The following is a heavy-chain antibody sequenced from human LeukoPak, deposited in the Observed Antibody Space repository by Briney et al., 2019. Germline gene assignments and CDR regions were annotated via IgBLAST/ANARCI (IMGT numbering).Heavy chain of an antibody. CDR3: ARTVTRSFDWFDP. D-gene: IGHD3-3*02. CDR1: GYTFTSYD. CDR2: MNPNTGNT. J-gene: IGHJ5*02. V-gene: IGHV1-8*01. Sequence: ASVKASCKASGYTFTSYDINWVRQATGQGLEWMGWMNPNTGNTGYTQKFQGRVTMTRNTSISTAYMELTSLRSEDTAVYYCARTVTRSFDWFDPWGQGTLVAVSS.